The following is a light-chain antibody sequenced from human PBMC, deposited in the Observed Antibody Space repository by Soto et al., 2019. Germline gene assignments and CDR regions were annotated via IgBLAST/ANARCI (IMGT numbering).Light chain of an antibody. J-gene: IGLJ2*01. CDR2: DVS. V-gene: IGLV2-14*01. CDR1: SSDVGGYNY. CDR3: SSYTSSSTYVV. Sequence: QSVLTQPASVSGSPGQSITISCTGTSSDVGGYNYVSWYQQHPGKAPKLMIYDVSNRPSGVSNRFSGSKSGNTASLTISGLLAEDEADYYCSSYTSSSTYVVFGGGTQLTVL.